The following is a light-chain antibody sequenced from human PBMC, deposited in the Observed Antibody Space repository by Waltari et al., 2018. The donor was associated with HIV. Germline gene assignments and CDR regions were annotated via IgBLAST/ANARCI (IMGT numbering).Light chain of an antibody. V-gene: IGLV6-57*03. J-gene: IGLJ3*02. CDR2: EDN. CDR3: QSFNDNNEWV. CDR1: SCSIASKY. Sequence: NFILTQNHSVSASPGETVIISCTRRSCSIASKYVHRFQQRPGAAPTTIIYEDNQRSSGIPDRFSGSIDTSSNSASLTISGLKTEDEADYYCQSFNDNNEWVFGGGTKVTVL.